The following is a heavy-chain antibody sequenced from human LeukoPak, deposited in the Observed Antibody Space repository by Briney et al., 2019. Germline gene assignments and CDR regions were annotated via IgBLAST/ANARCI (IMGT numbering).Heavy chain of an antibody. Sequence: PSETLSLTCTVSGDSMSSRSYYWGWIRQPPGKGLEWIGNIYYTGTTYYNPSLKSRVNIAVDTSKNQFSLYLSSVTAADTAVYYCARQRTAGTKVIDYWGRGTLVTVSS. D-gene: IGHD1-1*01. CDR3: ARQRTAGTKVIDY. V-gene: IGHV4-39*01. CDR2: IYYTGTT. CDR1: GDSMSSRSYY. J-gene: IGHJ4*02.